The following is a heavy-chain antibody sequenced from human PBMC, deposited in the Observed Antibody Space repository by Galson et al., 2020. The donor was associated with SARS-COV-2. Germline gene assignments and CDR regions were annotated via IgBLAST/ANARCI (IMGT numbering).Heavy chain of an antibody. D-gene: IGHD2-15*01. CDR1: GGSISSYY. V-gene: IGHV4-59*01. CDR2: IYYSGST. Sequence: ASETLSLTCTVSGGSISSYYWSWIRQPPGKGLEWIGYIYYSGSTNYNPSLKSRVTISVDTSKNQFSLKLSSVTAADTAVYYCARDSLFGGRFDPWGQGTLVTVSS. J-gene: IGHJ5*02. CDR3: ARDSLFGGRFDP.